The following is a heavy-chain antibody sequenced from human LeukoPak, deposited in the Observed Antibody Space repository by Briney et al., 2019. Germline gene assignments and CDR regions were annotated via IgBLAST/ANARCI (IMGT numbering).Heavy chain of an antibody. Sequence: GGSLRLSCAASGFTFSSYEMNWVRQTPGKGLEWVAFTFYDGSKKYYADSVKGRFTISRDNAKNSLYLQMNSLRAEDTAVYYCARDYGGSSPFDYWGQGTLVTVSS. CDR3: ARDYGGSSPFDY. CDR2: TFYDGSKK. J-gene: IGHJ4*02. V-gene: IGHV3-33*08. D-gene: IGHD4-23*01. CDR1: GFTFSSYE.